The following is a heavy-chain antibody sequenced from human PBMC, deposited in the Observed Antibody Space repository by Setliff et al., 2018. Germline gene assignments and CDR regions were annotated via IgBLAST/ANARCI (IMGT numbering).Heavy chain of an antibody. Sequence: SETLSLTCSVSGASINRDYWNWIRQPPGKGLEWIGYIHYSGSTNYSPSLKSRVTISFNTSKNQISLKLSSVTPADAAVYYCARYRNYFDSSGQTQYYFDYWGQGTLVTVSS. CDR1: GASINRDY. CDR3: ARYRNYFDSSGQTQYYFDY. J-gene: IGHJ4*02. D-gene: IGHD3-22*01. V-gene: IGHV4-59*01. CDR2: IHYSGST.